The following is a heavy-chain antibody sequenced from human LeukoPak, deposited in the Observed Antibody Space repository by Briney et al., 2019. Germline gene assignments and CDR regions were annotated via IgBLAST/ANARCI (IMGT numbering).Heavy chain of an antibody. V-gene: IGHV3-48*03. CDR3: ARGFGVAYYFYSMDV. Sequence: GGSLRLSCAASGFTFDDYGMSWVRQAPGKGLEWVSYIDFTGSTIFYADSVKGRFTISRDNAKNSLYLQMNSLRAEDTALYYCARGFGVAYYFYSMDVWGKGTTVTISS. D-gene: IGHD3-3*01. CDR1: GFTFDDYG. CDR2: IDFTGSTI. J-gene: IGHJ6*03.